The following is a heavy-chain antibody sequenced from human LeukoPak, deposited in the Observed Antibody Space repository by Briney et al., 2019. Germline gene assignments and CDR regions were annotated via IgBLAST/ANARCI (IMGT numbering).Heavy chain of an antibody. CDR3: MTAAGYNFGQY. CDR1: GLTVNNNY. J-gene: IGHJ4*02. V-gene: IGHV3-53*01. CDR2: LYIGGNT. Sequence: GGSLRLSCAASGLTVNNNYMNWVRQARGQGLERVSALYIGGNTYYADSVRGRFTISRDNSKNTLYLQMNSPRAEDTAIYYCMTAAGYNFGQYWGQGTLVTVSS. D-gene: IGHD5-18*01.